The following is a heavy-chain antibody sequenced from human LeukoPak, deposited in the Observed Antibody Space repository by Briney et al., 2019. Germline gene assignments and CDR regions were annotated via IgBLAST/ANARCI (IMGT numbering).Heavy chain of an antibody. CDR2: IYYSGST. Sequence: SETLSLTCTVSGGSISSYYWSWIRQPPGKGLEWIGYIYYSGSTKYNTSLKSRVTISVDTSKNQFSLKLSSVTDADTAVYYCARTESYYDFWSGYYTRVNWFDPWGQGTLVTVSS. D-gene: IGHD3-3*01. CDR1: GGSISSYY. J-gene: IGHJ5*02. V-gene: IGHV4-59*01. CDR3: ARTESYYDFWSGYYTRVNWFDP.